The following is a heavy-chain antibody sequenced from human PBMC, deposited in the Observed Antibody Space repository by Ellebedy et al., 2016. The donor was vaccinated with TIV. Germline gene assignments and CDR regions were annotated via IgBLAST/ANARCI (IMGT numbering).Heavy chain of an antibody. V-gene: IGHV3-74*01. Sequence: GGSLRLSCAASGFTFSSYWMHWVRQAPGRGLVWVSRLNSDGSSTSYADSVKGRFTISRDNAKNTLYLQMKSLRAEDTAVYYCVRDEDGSGSPPHYYYYHGMDVWGQGTTVTVSS. CDR2: LNSDGSST. CDR3: VRDEDGSGSPPHYYYYHGMDV. D-gene: IGHD3-10*01. J-gene: IGHJ6*02. CDR1: GFTFSSYW.